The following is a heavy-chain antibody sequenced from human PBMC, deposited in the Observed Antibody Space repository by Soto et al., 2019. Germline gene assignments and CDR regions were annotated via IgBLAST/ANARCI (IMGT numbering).Heavy chain of an antibody. J-gene: IGHJ4*02. Sequence: QVQLVESGGGVVQPGRSLRLSCAASGFTFSSYGMHWVRQAPGKGLEWVAVIWYDGSNKYYADSVKGRFTISRDNSKNTLYLQRNRLRAEDTAVYYCARDGYCSGGSCYSVPVFDYWGQGTLVTVSS. CDR3: ARDGYCSGGSCYSVPVFDY. D-gene: IGHD2-15*01. CDR1: GFTFSSYG. CDR2: IWYDGSNK. V-gene: IGHV3-33*01.